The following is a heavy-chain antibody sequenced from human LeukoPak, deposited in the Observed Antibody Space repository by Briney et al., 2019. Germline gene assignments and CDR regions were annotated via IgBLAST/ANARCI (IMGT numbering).Heavy chain of an antibody. CDR1: GYSISSGYY. D-gene: IGHD1-26*01. Sequence: PSETLSLTCAVSGYSISSGYYWGWIRQPPGKGLEWIGSIFPSGSTYYNPSLKSRVTISVDTSKNQFSLKLSSVTAADTAVYDSARHSGTLVGANEVNNWFDPWGQGTLVTVSS. CDR2: IFPSGST. CDR3: ARHSGTLVGANEVNNWFDP. J-gene: IGHJ5*02. V-gene: IGHV4-38-2*01.